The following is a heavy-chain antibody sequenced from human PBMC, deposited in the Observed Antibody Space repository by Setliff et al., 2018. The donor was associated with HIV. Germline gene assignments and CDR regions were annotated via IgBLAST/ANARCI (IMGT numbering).Heavy chain of an antibody. CDR1: GFTFSDYS. CDR3: ASSGSYGY. D-gene: IGHD1-26*01. V-gene: IGHV3-48*01. J-gene: IGHJ4*02. Sequence: GGSLRLSCVASGFTFSDYSMNWVRQAPGKGLEWVSYINNISSTISYADSVKGRFTISRDNAKSSLYLQMNSLRAEDTAVYYCASSGSYGYWGQGTLVTVSS. CDR2: INNISSTI.